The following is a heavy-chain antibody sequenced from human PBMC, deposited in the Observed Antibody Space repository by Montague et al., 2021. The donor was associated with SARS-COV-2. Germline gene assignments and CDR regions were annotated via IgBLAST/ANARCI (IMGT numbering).Heavy chain of an antibody. D-gene: IGHD5-12*01. CDR1: GGSISSGSYY. CDR2: IYTSATT. CDR3: ARAHSGSWAHLDN. Sequence: TLSLTCTVSGGSISSGSYYWSWIRQPAGKGLEWIGRIYTSATTDYSFSLKSRVTISVDTSKNQFSLKLTSVTAADTAVYYCARAHSGSWAHLDNWGQGSLVTVSS. V-gene: IGHV4-61*02. J-gene: IGHJ4*02.